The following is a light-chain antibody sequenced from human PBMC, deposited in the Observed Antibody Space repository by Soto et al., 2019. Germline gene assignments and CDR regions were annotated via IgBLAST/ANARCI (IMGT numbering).Light chain of an antibody. V-gene: IGKV1-6*01. CDR2: AAS. J-gene: IGKJ4*01. CDR3: LQDHNYPLT. CDR1: QGIGND. Sequence: AIQMTQSPSSLSVSVGDRVTITCRASQGIGNDVGWYQQKPGKPPKLLIYAASSLQSGVPSRFSGSRSGTDFTLTISSLQPEDFATYYCLQDHNYPLTFGGGTKVEIK.